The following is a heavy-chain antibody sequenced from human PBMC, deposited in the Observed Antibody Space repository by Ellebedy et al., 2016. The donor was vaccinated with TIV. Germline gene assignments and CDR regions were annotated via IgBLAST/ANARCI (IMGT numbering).Heavy chain of an antibody. V-gene: IGHV3-48*04. Sequence: GESLKISCAASGFTFRNYSMNWVRQSPGKGLEWVSYISSSGKVIYYADSVKGRFNMSRDSAKNALSLQMSSLRAEDTAVYFCARASGSGRYAFDIWGQGAMVTVSS. CDR3: ARASGSGRYAFDI. D-gene: IGHD3-10*01. CDR1: GFTFRNYS. J-gene: IGHJ3*02. CDR2: ISSSGKVI.